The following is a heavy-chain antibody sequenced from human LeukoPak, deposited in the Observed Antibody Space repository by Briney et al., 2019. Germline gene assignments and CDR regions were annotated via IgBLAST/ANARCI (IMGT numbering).Heavy chain of an antibody. J-gene: IGHJ5*02. Sequence: GGSLRLSCVVSGLNFYDAWVSWARQAPGKGLEWIGRIKSKINGGTVDYAAPVEGRFFISRDDSENTVYLQMDSLKTEDTAVYYCSHRKTYYGDYATWGQGTLVTVSS. D-gene: IGHD4-17*01. CDR3: SHRKTYYGDYAT. CDR2: IKSKINGGTV. CDR1: GLNFYDAW. V-gene: IGHV3-15*01.